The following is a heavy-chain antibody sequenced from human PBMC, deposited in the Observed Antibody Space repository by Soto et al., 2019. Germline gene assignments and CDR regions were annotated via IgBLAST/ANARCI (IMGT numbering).Heavy chain of an antibody. CDR3: ARHFPLEYGEYLEY. D-gene: IGHD4-17*01. CDR2: IHYSGNT. J-gene: IGHJ4*02. V-gene: IGHV4-59*08. Sequence: QVQLQESGPGLVKPSETLSLTCTVSGGSISGNCWTWVRQPPGKGMEWIAYIHYSGNTNYNPSLKSRVTISVDTYNNQFSLKMRFVTAGDPAVYYCARHFPLEYGEYLEYWGQGSLVTVSS. CDR1: GGSISGNC.